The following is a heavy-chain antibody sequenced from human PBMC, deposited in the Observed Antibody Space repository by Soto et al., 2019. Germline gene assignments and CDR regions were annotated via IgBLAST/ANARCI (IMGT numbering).Heavy chain of an antibody. CDR1: GFSFSASW. J-gene: IGHJ4*02. CDR2: IKQDGSEK. Sequence: EVQLMESGGGLVQPGGSLRLSCAASGFSFSASWMAWVHQAPGKGLEWVADIKQDGSEKNYVDSVKGRVTISRDNAKNSLYLQMDSLRAADTAVYYCARDPYCGAIDYWGLGTLVTVSA. D-gene: IGHD1-26*01. CDR3: ARDPYCGAIDY. V-gene: IGHV3-7*01.